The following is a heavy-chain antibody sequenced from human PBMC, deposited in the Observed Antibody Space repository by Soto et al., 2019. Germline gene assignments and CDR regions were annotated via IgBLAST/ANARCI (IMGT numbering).Heavy chain of an antibody. CDR2: IIPIFGPA. V-gene: IGHV1-69*13. J-gene: IGHJ6*02. Sequence: APVKVSCKASGGTFSSYAISWLRQAPGQGLEWMGGIIPIFGPANDAQEFQGRVTIPADESTSTAYMELRSLRSEDTAVYCCARDVRIAAAAQLGDYYYCGMDVWGQGPTVTVSS. CDR1: GGTFSSYA. D-gene: IGHD6-13*01. CDR3: ARDVRIAAAAQLGDYYYCGMDV.